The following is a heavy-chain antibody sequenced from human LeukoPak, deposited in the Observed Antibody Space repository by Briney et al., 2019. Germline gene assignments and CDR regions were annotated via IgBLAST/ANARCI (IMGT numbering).Heavy chain of an antibody. Sequence: GASVKASCKASGGTFSSYAISWVRQAPGQGLEWMGGIIPIFGTANYAQKFQGRVTITTDESTSTAYMELSSLRSEGTAVYYCARVVRGAYCSGGSCYFDYWGQGTLVTVSS. V-gene: IGHV1-69*05. CDR1: GGTFSSYA. CDR3: ARVVRGAYCSGGSCYFDY. D-gene: IGHD2-15*01. CDR2: IIPIFGTA. J-gene: IGHJ4*02.